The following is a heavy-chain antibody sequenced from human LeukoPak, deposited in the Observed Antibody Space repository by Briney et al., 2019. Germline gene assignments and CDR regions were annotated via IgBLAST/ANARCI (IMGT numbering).Heavy chain of an antibody. Sequence: PGGSLRLSCTASGFTFGDYAMRWVRQAPGKGLEWVGFIRSKAYGGTTEYAASVKGRFTISRDDSKSIAYLQMNSLKTEDTAVYYCTRDVLWLRPPNFYYYYYMDVWGKGTTVTVSS. CDR2: IRSKAYGGTT. CDR3: TRDVLWLRPPNFYYYYYMDV. D-gene: IGHD5-12*01. J-gene: IGHJ6*03. V-gene: IGHV3-49*04. CDR1: GFTFGDYA.